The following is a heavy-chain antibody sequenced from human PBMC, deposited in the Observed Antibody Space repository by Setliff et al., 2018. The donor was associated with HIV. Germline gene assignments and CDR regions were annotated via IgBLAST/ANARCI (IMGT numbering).Heavy chain of an antibody. CDR3: ARVESASKGGAFDI. CDR1: GFTVSSNY. D-gene: IGHD3-16*01. Sequence: LRLSCAASGFTVSSNYMSWVRQAPGKGLEWVSVIYSGGSTYYADSVKGRFTISRHNSKNTLYLQMNSLRAEDTAVYYCARVESASKGGAFDIWGQGTMVTVSS. V-gene: IGHV3-53*04. CDR2: IYSGGST. J-gene: IGHJ3*02.